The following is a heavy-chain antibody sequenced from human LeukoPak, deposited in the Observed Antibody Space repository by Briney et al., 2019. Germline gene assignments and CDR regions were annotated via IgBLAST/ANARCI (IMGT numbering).Heavy chain of an antibody. CDR3: ARHFPGYSSAWYGFCDY. Sequence: SETLSLTCTVSGGPISSSSYYWGWIRQPPGKGLEWIGSIYYSGSTYYNPSLKSRVTISVDTSKNQFSLKLSSVTAADAAVYYCARHFPGYSSAWYGFCDYWGQGTLVTVSS. CDR2: IYYSGST. D-gene: IGHD6-19*01. V-gene: IGHV4-39*01. J-gene: IGHJ4*02. CDR1: GGPISSSSYY.